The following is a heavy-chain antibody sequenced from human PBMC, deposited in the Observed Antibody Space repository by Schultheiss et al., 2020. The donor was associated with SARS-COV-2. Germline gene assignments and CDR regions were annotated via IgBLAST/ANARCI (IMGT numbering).Heavy chain of an antibody. CDR3: ASVEMATITHNY. CDR1: GGSISSYY. Sequence: SETLSLTCTVSGGSISSYYWSWIRQPPGKGLEWIGYIYYSGSTNYNPSLESRVTISVDTSKNQFSLNLRSVTAADTAVYYCASVEMATITHNYWGHGTLVTVSS. J-gene: IGHJ4*01. V-gene: IGHV4-59*01. CDR2: IYYSGST. D-gene: IGHD5-24*01.